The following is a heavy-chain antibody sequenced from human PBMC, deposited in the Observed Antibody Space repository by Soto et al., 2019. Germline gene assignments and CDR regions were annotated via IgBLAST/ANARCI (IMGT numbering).Heavy chain of an antibody. Sequence: QVQLQESGPGLVKPSQTLSLTCTVSGGSISSGDYYWSWIRQPPGKGLEWIGYIYYSGSTYYNPSLKSRVTISVDTSKNQFSLKLSSVTAADTDVYYCARDTAYDIIQYWFDPWGQGTLVTVSS. CDR2: IYYSGST. CDR1: GGSISSGDYY. V-gene: IGHV4-30-4*01. D-gene: IGHD3-9*01. CDR3: ARDTAYDIIQYWFDP. J-gene: IGHJ5*02.